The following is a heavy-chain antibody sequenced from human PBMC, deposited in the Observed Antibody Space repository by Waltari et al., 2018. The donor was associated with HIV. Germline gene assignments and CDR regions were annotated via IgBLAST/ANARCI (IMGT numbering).Heavy chain of an antibody. CDR2: MNSDGSST. CDR3: ARAGRDGKLPPDY. J-gene: IGHJ4*02. Sequence: EVQLVESGGGLVQPGGSLRLSCAASGFTFSSYWTHWVRTAPGKGRVWVLRMNSDGSSTSYADSVKGRFTISRDNAKNTLYLQMNSLRAEDTAVYYCARAGRDGKLPPDYWGQGTLVTVSS. D-gene: IGHD1-7*01. V-gene: IGHV3-74*01. CDR1: GFTFSSYW.